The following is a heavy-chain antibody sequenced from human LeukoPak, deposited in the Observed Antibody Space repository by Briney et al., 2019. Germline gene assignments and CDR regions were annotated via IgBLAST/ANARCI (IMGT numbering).Heavy chain of an antibody. Sequence: SETLSLTCTVSGGSISSSSYYWGWIRQPPGKGLEWIGSIYYSGSTYYNPSLKSRVTISVDTSKNQFSLKLSSVTAADTAVYYCARDKYKEVEAAEGGNYWGQGTLVTVSS. D-gene: IGHD6-13*01. CDR1: GGSISSSSYY. V-gene: IGHV4-39*07. J-gene: IGHJ4*02. CDR2: IYYSGST. CDR3: ARDKYKEVEAAEGGNY.